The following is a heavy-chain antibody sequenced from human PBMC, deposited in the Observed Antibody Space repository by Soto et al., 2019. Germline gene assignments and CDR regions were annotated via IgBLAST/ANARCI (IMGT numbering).Heavy chain of an antibody. Sequence: EVQLVEAGGGLVQPGRSLRLSCAGSGFTFDDYAMHWVRQAAGKGLEWVSGISWDSDTIEYADSVQGRFTISRDNAKNSLYLQMNSLRLEDTALYFCAKDMTPNYSESNAYAAFDKWSLGTMITVSS. CDR2: ISWDSDTI. V-gene: IGHV3-9*01. D-gene: IGHD3-22*01. J-gene: IGHJ3*02. CDR3: AKDMTPNYSESNAYAAFDK. CDR1: GFTFDDYA.